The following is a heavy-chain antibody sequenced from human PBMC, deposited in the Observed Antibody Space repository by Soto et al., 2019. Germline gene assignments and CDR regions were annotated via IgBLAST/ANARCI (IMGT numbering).Heavy chain of an antibody. J-gene: IGHJ6*02. D-gene: IGHD1-26*01. V-gene: IGHV5-51*01. CDR1: SFG. Sequence: SFGVRRISQKTGKGLEWMGIIYPGDSDTRYSPSFQGQVTISADKSISTAYLQWSSLKASDTAMYYCARLLSSGSYNYYGMDVWGQGTTVTVSS. CDR3: ARLLSSGSYNYYGMDV. CDR2: IYPGDSDT.